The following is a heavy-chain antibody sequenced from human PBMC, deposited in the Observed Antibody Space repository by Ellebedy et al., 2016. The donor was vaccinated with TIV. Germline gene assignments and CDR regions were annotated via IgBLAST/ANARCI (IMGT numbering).Heavy chain of an antibody. D-gene: IGHD3-22*01. V-gene: IGHV1-8*01. CDR3: ARVLTHYYDSIEEDAFDI. J-gene: IGHJ3*02. Sequence: ASVKVSCKASGYTFTTYDINWVRQATGQGLEWMGWMNPNSGNTGYAQKFQGRLTITRDTSASTAYMELSSLRSEDTAVYYCARVLTHYYDSIEEDAFDIWGQGTMVTVSS. CDR1: GYTFTTYD. CDR2: MNPNSGNT.